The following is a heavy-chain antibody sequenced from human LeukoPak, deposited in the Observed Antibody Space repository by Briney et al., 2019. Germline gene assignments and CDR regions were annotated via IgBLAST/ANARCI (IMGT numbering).Heavy chain of an antibody. CDR2: IGTAGDI. D-gene: IGHD6-13*01. V-gene: IGHV3-13*01. CDR3: ARARIAAAGGWGWFDP. J-gene: IGHJ5*02. Sequence: QPGGSQRLSCAASGFTFSSYDMHWVRQATGKGLEWVSGIGTAGDIYYPGSVKGRFTISRENAKNSLYLQVNSLRAGDTAVYYCARARIAAAGGWGWFDPWGQGTLVTVSS. CDR1: GFTFSSYD.